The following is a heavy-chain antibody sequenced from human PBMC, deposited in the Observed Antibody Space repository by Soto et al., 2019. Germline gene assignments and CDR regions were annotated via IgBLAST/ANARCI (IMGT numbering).Heavy chain of an antibody. CDR2: IYYSGST. J-gene: IGHJ4*02. Sequence: QVQLQESGPGLVKPSETLSLTCTVSGGSISSYYWSWIRQPPGKGLEWIGYIYYSGSTNYNPSLMSRVTISVDTSKNQFSLKLSSVTAADTAVYYCARGRRYFDYWGQGTLVTVSS. V-gene: IGHV4-59*01. CDR3: ARGRRYFDY. CDR1: GGSISSYY.